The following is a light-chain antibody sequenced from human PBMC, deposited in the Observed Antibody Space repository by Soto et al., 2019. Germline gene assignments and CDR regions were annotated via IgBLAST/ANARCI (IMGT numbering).Light chain of an antibody. J-gene: IGKJ1*01. CDR3: QNYNSAPWT. CDR2: AAS. Sequence: DIQMTQSPSSLSASVGDRVTITCRASQGISKYVAWYQQKPGKGPKLLIYAASTWQSGVPSRFSGSGSGTDFTLTISSLQPEDSATYYCQNYNSAPWTFGQGTKVEIK. V-gene: IGKV1-27*01. CDR1: QGISKY.